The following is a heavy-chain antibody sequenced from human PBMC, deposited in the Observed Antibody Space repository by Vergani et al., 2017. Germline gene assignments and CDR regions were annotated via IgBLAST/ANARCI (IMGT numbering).Heavy chain of an antibody. CDR1: GFTFSSYS. CDR3: AAYSSSWYFDY. CDR2: ISGSGGST. D-gene: IGHD6-13*01. Sequence: EVQLVESGGGLVKPGGSLRLSCAASGFTFSSYSMNWVRQAPGKGLEWVSAISGSGGSTYYADSVKGRFTISRDNSKNTLYLQMNSLRAEDTAVYYCAAYSSSWYFDYWGQGTLVTVSS. J-gene: IGHJ4*02. V-gene: IGHV3-23*04.